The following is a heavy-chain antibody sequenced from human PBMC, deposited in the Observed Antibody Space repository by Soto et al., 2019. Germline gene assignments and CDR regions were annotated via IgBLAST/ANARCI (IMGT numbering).Heavy chain of an antibody. Sequence: QVQLQESGPGLVKPSETLSLTCSVSGVSVSDSNYHWMWIRQPPGKGLEWIGYIYYTGTSSYNPSLKSRVTFSVDRSKNQFSLKVTSVTAADAAVYYCARDRATVRVKSKCYYGMDVWGQGTTVTVSS. V-gene: IGHV4-61*01. CDR3: ARDRATVRVKSKCYYGMDV. CDR2: IYYTGTS. CDR1: GVSVSDSNYH. D-gene: IGHD5-18*01. J-gene: IGHJ6*02.